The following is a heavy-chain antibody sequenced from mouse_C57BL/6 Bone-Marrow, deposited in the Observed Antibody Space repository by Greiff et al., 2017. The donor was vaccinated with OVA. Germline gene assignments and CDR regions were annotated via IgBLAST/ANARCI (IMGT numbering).Heavy chain of an antibody. D-gene: IGHD2-5*01. CDR1: GYTFTSYG. J-gene: IGHJ3*01. CDR2: IYPRSGNT. CDR3: ARPAYYSNLCAY. Sequence: QVQLRQSGAELARPGASVKLSCKASGYTFTSYGISWVKQRTGQGLEWIGEIYPRSGNTYYNEKFKGKATLTADKSSSTAYMELRSLTSEDSAVDFCARPAYYSNLCAYWGQGTLVTVSA. V-gene: IGHV1-81*01.